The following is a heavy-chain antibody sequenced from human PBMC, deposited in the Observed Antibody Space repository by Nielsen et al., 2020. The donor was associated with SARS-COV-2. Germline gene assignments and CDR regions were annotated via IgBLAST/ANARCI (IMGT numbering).Heavy chain of an antibody. V-gene: IGHV4-39*01. CDR1: GGSISSSSYY. D-gene: IGHD3-10*01. CDR3: ARRNYYGSGSQNWFDP. J-gene: IGHJ5*02. Sequence: SETLSLTCTVSGGSISSSSYYWGWIRQPPGKGLEWIGSIYYSGSTYYNPSLKSRVTISVDTSKNQFSLKLSSVTAADTAVYYCARRNYYGSGSQNWFDPWGQGTLVTFSS. CDR2: IYYSGST.